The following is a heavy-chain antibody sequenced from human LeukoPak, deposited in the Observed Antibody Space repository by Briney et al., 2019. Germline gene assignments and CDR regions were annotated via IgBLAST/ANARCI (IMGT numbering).Heavy chain of an antibody. CDR1: GYSLTELS. V-gene: IGHV1-24*01. CDR3: ATFVPDSDSSDFYIHAFHI. CDR2: LDPGDAET. J-gene: IGHJ3*02. Sequence: ASVKVSCKVSGYSLTELSMHWVRQILGIGLEWMGALDPGDAETIYAQKFQGRVTLTEDTSTDTAYMELTSLRPEDTAVYFCATFVPDSDSSDFYIHAFHIWGRGTMVTVSS. D-gene: IGHD3-22*01.